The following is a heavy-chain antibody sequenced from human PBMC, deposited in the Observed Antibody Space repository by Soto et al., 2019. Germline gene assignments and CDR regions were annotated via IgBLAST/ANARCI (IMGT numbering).Heavy chain of an antibody. CDR1: GFTLSVYA. V-gene: IGHV3-23*01. J-gene: IGHJ4*02. CDR3: ARKERGWYSHEIKY. Sequence: LRLSCVASGFTLSVYAMGWVRLAPGKGLEWVSSISGSGDGTYYADSVKGRFTISRDNSTSTAYMELRSLRSDDTAVYYCARKERGWYSHEIKYWGQGTLVTVSS. D-gene: IGHD6-19*01. CDR2: ISGSGDGT.